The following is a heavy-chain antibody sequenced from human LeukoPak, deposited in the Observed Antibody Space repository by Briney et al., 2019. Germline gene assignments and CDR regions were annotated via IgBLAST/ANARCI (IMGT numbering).Heavy chain of an antibody. CDR1: CFIFSNYG. J-gene: IGHJ4*02. Sequence: GGSLRLSCAASCFIFSNYGFHWVSQTPGKGLEWVAVIWHDGSHAYYSDSVKGRFTISRDNAKNTVYLQMDSLRVEDTAIYYCAKNNDAYGDSYFDSWGQGTLVTVSS. V-gene: IGHV3-33*06. CDR3: AKNNDAYGDSYFDS. CDR2: IWHDGSHA. D-gene: IGHD4-17*01.